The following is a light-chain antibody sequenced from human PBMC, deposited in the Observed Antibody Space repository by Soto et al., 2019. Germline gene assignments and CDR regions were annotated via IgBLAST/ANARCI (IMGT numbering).Light chain of an antibody. Sequence: QSALTQRPSASGSPGQSVTISCTGTSSDVGGHNFVSWYQQHPGKAPKFLIYEVTKRPSGVPDRFSGSKSGITASLTVSGLQADDEAYYYCSAYAGNNNPVIFGGGTKLTVL. CDR1: SSDVGGHNF. J-gene: IGLJ2*01. CDR2: EVT. V-gene: IGLV2-8*01. CDR3: SAYAGNNNPVI.